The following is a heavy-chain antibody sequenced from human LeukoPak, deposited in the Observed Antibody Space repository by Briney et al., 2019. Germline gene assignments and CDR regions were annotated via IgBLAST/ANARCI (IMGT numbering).Heavy chain of an antibody. CDR1: GFTFTTYT. V-gene: IGHV3-21*01. Sequence: PGGSLRLSCAASGFTFTTYTMNWVRQAPGKGLEWVSSITSSSSYIYYADSLKGRFTISRDNAKNSLYLQMNSPRAEDTALYYCARHGNDNLECWGQGTLVTVSS. D-gene: IGHD5-12*01. J-gene: IGHJ4*02. CDR2: ITSSSSYI. CDR3: ARHGNDNLEC.